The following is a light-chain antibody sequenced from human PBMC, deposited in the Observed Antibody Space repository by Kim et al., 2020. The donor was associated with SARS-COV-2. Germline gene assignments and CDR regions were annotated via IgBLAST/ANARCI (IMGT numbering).Light chain of an antibody. CDR3: QTWGTGGRV. V-gene: IGLV4-69*01. CDR2: LNSDGSH. Sequence: TVKLTWSLSSGHSSYAIAWHQQQPEKGPRYLMKLNSDGSHSKGDGIPDRFSVASSGAERYLTISSLQSEDEADYYCQTWGTGGRVFGGGTQLTVL. J-gene: IGLJ3*02. CDR1: SGHSSYA.